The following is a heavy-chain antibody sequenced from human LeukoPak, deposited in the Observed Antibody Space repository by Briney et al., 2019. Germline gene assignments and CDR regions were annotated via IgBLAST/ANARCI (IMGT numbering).Heavy chain of an antibody. CDR3: AKDKMTLAAAAFYFFNY. Sequence: GGSLRLSCAASGFTFRFSNYAMSWVRQAPGEGLEWVSAISGSGGSTYYADSLTGRFSISRDNSTNTLYQQMNSLRAEHMSVCYCAKDKMTLAAAAFYFFNYGGKGPLVTVSS. D-gene: IGHD6-13*01. CDR2: ISGSGGST. CDR1: GFTFRFSNYA. V-gene: IGHV3-23*01. J-gene: IGHJ4*02.